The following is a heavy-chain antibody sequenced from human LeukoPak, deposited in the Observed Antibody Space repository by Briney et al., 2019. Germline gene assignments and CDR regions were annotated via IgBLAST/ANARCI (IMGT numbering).Heavy chain of an antibody. J-gene: IGHJ4*02. CDR2: MNPNSGNT. CDR3: ARGRGYSGYDFLDY. Sequence: GASVKVSCKASGYTFTSYDINWVRQATGQGLEWMGWMNPNSGNTGYAQKFQGRVTMTRNTSISTAYMELSSLRSEDTAVYYCARGRGYSGYDFLDYWGQGTLVTVSS. CDR1: GYTFTSYD. D-gene: IGHD5-12*01. V-gene: IGHV1-8*01.